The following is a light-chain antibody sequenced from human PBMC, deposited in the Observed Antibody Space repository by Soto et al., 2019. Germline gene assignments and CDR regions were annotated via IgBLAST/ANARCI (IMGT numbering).Light chain of an antibody. J-gene: IGKJ4*01. CDR3: QKYNNWPLT. V-gene: IGKV3D-15*01. Sequence: EIVMTQSPVTLSVSPGESATLSCRAGQSVSDNLAWYQQKPGQAPRLLIYGASTRATGIPARFSGSGSGTAFTLTISSLQSEDFAVYYCQKYNNWPLTFGGGTQVEIK. CDR2: GAS. CDR1: QSVSDN.